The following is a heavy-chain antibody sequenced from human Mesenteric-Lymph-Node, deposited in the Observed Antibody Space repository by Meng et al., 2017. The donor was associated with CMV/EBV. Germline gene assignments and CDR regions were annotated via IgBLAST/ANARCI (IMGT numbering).Heavy chain of an antibody. J-gene: IGHJ5*02. D-gene: IGHD6-13*01. CDR3: AGGIAAAGSRWFDP. CDR2: IIPILGIA. CDR1: GGTFSSYT. V-gene: IGHV1-69*02. Sequence: QVQLVQSGAEVKKPGSSVKDSCTASGGTFSSYTISWVRQAPGQGLEWMGRIIPILGIANYAQKFQGRVTITADKSTSTAYMELSSLRSEDTAVYYCAGGIAAAGSRWFDPWGQGTLVTVSS.